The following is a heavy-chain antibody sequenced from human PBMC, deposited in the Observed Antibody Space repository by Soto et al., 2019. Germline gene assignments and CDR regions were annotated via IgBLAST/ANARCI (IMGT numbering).Heavy chain of an antibody. Sequence: EVQLVESGGSVVQPGGSLRLSSAASGFTFSSYAMHWVRQAPGKGLEYVSAISSNGGSTYYANSVKGRFTISRDNSKNTLYLQMGSLRAEDMAVYYCARGPGYYFDYWGQGTLVTVSS. V-gene: IGHV3-64*01. CDR1: GFTFSSYA. CDR2: ISSNGGST. CDR3: ARGPGYYFDY. J-gene: IGHJ4*02.